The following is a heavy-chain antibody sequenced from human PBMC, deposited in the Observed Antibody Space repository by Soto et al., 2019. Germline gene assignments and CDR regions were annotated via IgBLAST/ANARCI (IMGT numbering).Heavy chain of an antibody. J-gene: IGHJ5*02. D-gene: IGHD6-13*01. Sequence: ASVKVSFKASGYTFTGYYMHWVRQAPGQGLEWMGWINPNSGGTNYAQKFQGRVTMTRDTSTSTVYMELSSLRSEDTAVYYCARDLAAGLRHWFDPWGQGTLVTVSS. V-gene: IGHV1-2*02. CDR2: INPNSGGT. CDR1: GYTFTGYY. CDR3: ARDLAAGLRHWFDP.